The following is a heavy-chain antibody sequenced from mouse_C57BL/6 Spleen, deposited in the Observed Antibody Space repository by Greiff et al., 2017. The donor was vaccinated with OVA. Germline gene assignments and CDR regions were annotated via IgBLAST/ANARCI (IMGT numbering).Heavy chain of an antibody. CDR1: GYSFTGYY. V-gene: IGHV1-42*01. Sequence: VQLKQSGPELVKPGASVKISCKASGYSFTGYYMNWVKQSPEKSLEWIGEINPSTGGTTYNQKFKAKATLTVDKSSSTAYMQLKSLTSEDSAVYYCASYGSSYVWGYWGQGTTLTVSS. CDR2: INPSTGGT. D-gene: IGHD1-1*01. CDR3: ASYGSSYVWGY. J-gene: IGHJ2*01.